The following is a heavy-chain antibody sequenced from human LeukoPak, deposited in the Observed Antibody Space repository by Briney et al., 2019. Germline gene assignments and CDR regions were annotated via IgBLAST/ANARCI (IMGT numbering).Heavy chain of an antibody. Sequence: SVKVSCKASGGTFSSYAISWVRQAPGQGLEWMGRIIPILGIANYAQKFQGRVTITADKSTSTAYMELSSLRSEDTAVYYCARAGDCSGGSCSIDYWGQGTLVTVSS. CDR1: GGTFSSYA. D-gene: IGHD2-15*01. J-gene: IGHJ4*02. V-gene: IGHV1-69*04. CDR2: IIPILGIA. CDR3: ARAGDCSGGSCSIDY.